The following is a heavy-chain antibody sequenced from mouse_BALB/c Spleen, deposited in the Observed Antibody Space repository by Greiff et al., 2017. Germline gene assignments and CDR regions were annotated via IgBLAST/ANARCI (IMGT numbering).Heavy chain of an antibody. Sequence: QVQLQQPGAELVRPGASVKLSCKASGYTFTSYWINWVKQRPGQGLEWIGNIYPSDSYTNYNQKFKDKATLTVDKSSSTAYMQLSSPTSEDSAVYYCTRWGYYFDYWGQGTTLTVSS. CDR1: GYTFTSYW. V-gene: IGHV1-69*02. CDR3: TRWGYYFDY. J-gene: IGHJ2*01. CDR2: IYPSDSYT.